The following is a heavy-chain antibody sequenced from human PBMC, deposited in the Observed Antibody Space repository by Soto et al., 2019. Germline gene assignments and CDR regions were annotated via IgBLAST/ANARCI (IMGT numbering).Heavy chain of an antibody. Sequence: QVQLVQSGAEVKKPGSSVKVSCKASGGTFSSYAISWVRQAPGQGLEWMGGIIPIFGTANYAQKFQGRVTITADESTSTAYMELSSLRSEDTAVYYCARAPTNWNYHYYYYGMDVWAKGPRSPSP. D-gene: IGHD1-7*01. V-gene: IGHV1-69*01. CDR2: IIPIFGTA. CDR1: GGTFSSYA. CDR3: ARAPTNWNYHYYYYGMDV. J-gene: IGHJ6*02.